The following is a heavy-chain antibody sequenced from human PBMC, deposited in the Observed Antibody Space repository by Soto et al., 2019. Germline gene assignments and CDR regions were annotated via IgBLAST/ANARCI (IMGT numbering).Heavy chain of an antibody. CDR3: ARMDQVPNNDYYGMDV. D-gene: IGHD2-2*01. Sequence: GVLRLSCEASGFSFSTSSMNWVRQAPGKGLEWVSYISSSGMTIYYADSVKGRLTISRDNAKNSLYLQMHSLRDEDTAIYFCARMDQVPNNDYYGMDVWAQGTTVTVSS. CDR2: ISSSGMTI. CDR1: GFSFSTSS. V-gene: IGHV3-48*02. J-gene: IGHJ6*02.